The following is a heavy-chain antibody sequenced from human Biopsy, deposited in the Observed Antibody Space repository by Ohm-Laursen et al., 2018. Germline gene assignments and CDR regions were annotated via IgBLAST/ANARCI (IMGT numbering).Heavy chain of an antibody. J-gene: IGHJ5*02. V-gene: IGHV1-8*01. D-gene: IGHD6-6*01. Sequence: GASVKVSCKASGYSFSTYDVNWVQQARGQGLEWMGWMIPSSGKTGYAQRFQGRVTLTMNTSISTAYMELSGLRSEDTAVYFCARGYSRRVSIFEASIYWFDTWGQGTLVTVSS. CDR2: MIPSSGKT. CDR3: ARGYSRRVSIFEASIYWFDT. CDR1: GYSFSTYD.